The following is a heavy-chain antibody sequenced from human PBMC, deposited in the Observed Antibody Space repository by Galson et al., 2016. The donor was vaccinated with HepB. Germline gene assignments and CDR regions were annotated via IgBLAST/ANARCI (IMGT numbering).Heavy chain of an antibody. V-gene: IGHV4-34*01. Sequence: SETLSLTCAVYGGSFSGYYWSWIRQPPGKGLEWIGEINHSGSTNYNPSLKSRVTISVDTSKNQFSLKLSSVTAADTAVYYCARLRGSGRRYFDYWGQGTLVTVSS. CDR3: ARLRGSGRRYFDY. CDR2: INHSGST. D-gene: IGHD6-19*01. CDR1: GGSFSGYY. J-gene: IGHJ4*02.